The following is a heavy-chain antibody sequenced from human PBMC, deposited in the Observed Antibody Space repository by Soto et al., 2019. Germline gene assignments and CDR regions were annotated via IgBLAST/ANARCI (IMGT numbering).Heavy chain of an antibody. CDR2: IIPILGIA. Sequence: GASVKVSCKASGGTLSSYTISWVRQAPGQGLEWMGRIIPILGIANYAQKFQGRVTITADKSTSTAYMELSSLRSEDTAVYYCARDPGGYCSGGSCDDDAFDIWRQGTMVTVSS. CDR1: GGTLSSYT. J-gene: IGHJ3*02. D-gene: IGHD2-15*01. V-gene: IGHV1-69*04. CDR3: ARDPGGYCSGGSCDDDAFDI.